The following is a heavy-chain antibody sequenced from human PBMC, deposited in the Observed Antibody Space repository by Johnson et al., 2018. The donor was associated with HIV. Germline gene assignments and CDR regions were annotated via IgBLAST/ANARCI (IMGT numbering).Heavy chain of an antibody. CDR2: ISYDGNSK. CDR3: ARALRDAFDS. J-gene: IGHJ3*02. CDR1: GFIFSSYS. Sequence: QVQLVESGGGVVQPGRSLRLSCAASGFIFSSYSMHWVRQAPGRGLEWVAVISYDGNSKYYADSVRGRFTISRDNSKNALFLQMNSLRAEDTSLYYCARALRDAFDSWGKGTMVTVSS. V-gene: IGHV3-30*04. D-gene: IGHD4-17*01.